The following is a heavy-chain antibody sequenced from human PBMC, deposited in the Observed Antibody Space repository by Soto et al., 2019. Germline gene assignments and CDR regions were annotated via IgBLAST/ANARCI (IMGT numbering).Heavy chain of an antibody. V-gene: IGHV1-18*01. CDR2: ISAYNGNT. D-gene: IGHD3-3*01. CDR1: GYTFTSYG. J-gene: IGHJ4*02. CDR3: ARDVSYDFWSGYYDQDY. Sequence: GASVKVSCKASGYTFTSYGISWVRQAPGQGLEWMGWISAYNGNTDYAQKLQGRVTMTTDTSTSTAYMELRSLRSDDTAVYYCARDVSYDFWSGYYDQDYWGQGTLVTVSS.